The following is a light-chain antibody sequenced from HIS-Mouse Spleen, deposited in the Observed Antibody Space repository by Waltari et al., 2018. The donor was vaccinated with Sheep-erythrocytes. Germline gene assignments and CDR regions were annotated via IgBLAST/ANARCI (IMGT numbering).Light chain of an antibody. J-gene: IGLJ1*01. CDR3: QSADSSGTYV. Sequence: SYELTQPPSVSVSPGQTARNTCSGDAVPKQVAYWYQQKPGQAPVVVIYKDSERPSGIPERFSGSSSGTTVTLTISGVQAEDEADYYCQSADSSGTYVFGTGTKVTVL. CDR1: AVPKQV. V-gene: IGLV3-25*03. CDR2: KDS.